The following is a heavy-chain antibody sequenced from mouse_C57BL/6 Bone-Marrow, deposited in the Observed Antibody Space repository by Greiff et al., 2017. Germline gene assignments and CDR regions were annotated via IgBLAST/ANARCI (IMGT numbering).Heavy chain of an antibody. Sequence: EVKLMESEGGLVQPGSSMKLSCTASGFTFSDYYMAWVRQVPEKGLEWVANINYDGSSTYYLDSLKSRFIISRDNAKNILYLQMSSLKSEDTATYYCAREGYGSSYFDYGGQGTTLTVSS. CDR3: AREGYGSSYFDY. V-gene: IGHV5-16*01. CDR1: GFTFSDYY. CDR2: INYDGSST. D-gene: IGHD1-1*01. J-gene: IGHJ2*01.